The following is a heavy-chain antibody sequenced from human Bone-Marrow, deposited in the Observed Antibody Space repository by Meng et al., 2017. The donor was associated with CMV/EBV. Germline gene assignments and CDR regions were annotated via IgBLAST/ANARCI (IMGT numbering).Heavy chain of an antibody. CDR1: GFTFSSYA. J-gene: IGHJ2*01. Sequence: GESLKISCAASGFTFSSYAMSWVRQAPGKGLEWVSAISGSGGSTYYADSVKGRFTISRDNSKNTLYLQMNSLRAEDTAVYYCARDTRELLPDWYFDLWGRGTLVTVSS. CDR3: ARDTRELLPDWYFDL. V-gene: IGHV3-23*01. CDR2: ISGSGGST. D-gene: IGHD1-26*01.